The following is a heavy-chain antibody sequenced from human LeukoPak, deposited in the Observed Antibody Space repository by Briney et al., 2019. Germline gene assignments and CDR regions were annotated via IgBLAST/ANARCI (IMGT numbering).Heavy chain of an antibody. Sequence: GGSLRLSCAASGFTFSSYGMSWVRQAPGKGLEWVSAISGSGGSTYYADSVKGRFTISRDNSKNTLYLQMNSLRAEDTAVYYCAKDRVDCSSTSCYVSWFDPWGQGTLVTVSS. D-gene: IGHD2-2*01. J-gene: IGHJ5*02. V-gene: IGHV3-23*01. CDR2: ISGSGGST. CDR3: AKDRVDCSSTSCYVSWFDP. CDR1: GFTFSSYG.